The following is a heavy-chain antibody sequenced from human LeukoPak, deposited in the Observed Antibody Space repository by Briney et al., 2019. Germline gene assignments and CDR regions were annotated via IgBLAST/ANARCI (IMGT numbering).Heavy chain of an antibody. CDR1: GGSFSGYY. J-gene: IGHJ3*02. CDR3: ARYRSPNDAFDI. CDR2: INHSGST. Sequence: SETLSLTCAAYGGSFSGYYWSWIRQPPGKGLEWIGEINHSGSTNYNPSLKSRVTISVDTSKNQFSLKLSSVTAADTAVYYCARYRSPNDAFDIWGQGTMVTVSS. V-gene: IGHV4-34*01.